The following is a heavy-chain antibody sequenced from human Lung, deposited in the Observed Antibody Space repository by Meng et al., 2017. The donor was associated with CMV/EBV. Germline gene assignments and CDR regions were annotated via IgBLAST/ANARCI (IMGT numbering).Heavy chain of an antibody. J-gene: IGHJ4*02. V-gene: IGHV5-51*01. CDR3: ARRVQYGSSNNCYTLGFDY. CDR2: IYPGDSDN. D-gene: IGHD2-2*02. CDR1: GYXFTSYW. Sequence: GEXXKIPCKASGYXFTSYWSGWVRQMPGKGLEWMLLIYPGDSDNRYSPSFQGQVTSPADKSINTSYLQWRSLKASENAMYNCARRVQYGSSNNCYTLGFDYWXQGTXVTVSS.